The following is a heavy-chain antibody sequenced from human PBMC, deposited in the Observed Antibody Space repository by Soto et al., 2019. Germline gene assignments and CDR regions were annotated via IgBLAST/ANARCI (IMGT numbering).Heavy chain of an antibody. CDR2: MNPSSGET. V-gene: IGHV1-8*01. Sequence: ASVRVSCKTSGYNFTNFDINWVRQAPGRGLVWMGWMNPSSGETGSAQNFQGRVTMTRDISTRTFFMQLTSLRSEDTAIYYCARLAEYCNGIKCYSNFDFWGRGTLVTV. CDR3: ARLAEYCNGIKCYSNFDF. J-gene: IGHJ4*01. D-gene: IGHD2-15*01. CDR1: GYNFTNFD.